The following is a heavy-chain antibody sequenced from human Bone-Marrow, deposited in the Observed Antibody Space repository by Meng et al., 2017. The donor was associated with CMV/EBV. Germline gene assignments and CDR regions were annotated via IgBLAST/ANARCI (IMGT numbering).Heavy chain of an antibody. V-gene: IGHV1-8*01. Sequence: ASVKVSCKASGYTFTSYDINWVRQATGQGLEWMGWMNPNSGNTGYAQKFQGRVTMTRNTSISTAYMELSSLRSEDTAVYYCARSTYYDFWSDYKTADYWGRGTLVTVSS. D-gene: IGHD3-3*01. CDR1: GYTFTSYD. J-gene: IGHJ4*02. CDR3: ARSTYYDFWSDYKTADY. CDR2: MNPNSGNT.